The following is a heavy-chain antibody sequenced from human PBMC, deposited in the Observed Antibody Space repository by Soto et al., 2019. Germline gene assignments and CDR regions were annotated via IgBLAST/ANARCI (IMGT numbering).Heavy chain of an antibody. CDR1: GFTFDAFT. CDR3: ARDAKRTHCVWYVGFDS. Sequence: EVQLVESGGVVVQPGGSLRLSCAASGFTFDAFTMHWVRQAPGKGLEWVSLISWDSGSSYYVDSVEGRFTISRDNNKNSLYLQMNSLRSEHTAFYYCARDAKRTHCVWYVGFDSWSQRTLVTVSS. V-gene: IGHV3-43*01. CDR2: ISWDSGSS. J-gene: IGHJ4*02. D-gene: IGHD6-19*01.